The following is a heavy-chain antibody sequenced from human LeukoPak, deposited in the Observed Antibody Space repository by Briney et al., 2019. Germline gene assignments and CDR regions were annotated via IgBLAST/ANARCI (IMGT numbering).Heavy chain of an antibody. Sequence: GGSLRLSCAASEFTVSSNYMSWVRQAPGKGLEWVSVIYSGGDTYYADSVKGRFTISRDNSKNTLYLQMNSLRAEDTAVYYCARETGTYYFDYWGQGTLVTVSS. CDR3: ARETGTYYFDY. CDR2: IYSGGDT. J-gene: IGHJ4*02. D-gene: IGHD1-1*01. V-gene: IGHV3-53*01. CDR1: EFTVSSNY.